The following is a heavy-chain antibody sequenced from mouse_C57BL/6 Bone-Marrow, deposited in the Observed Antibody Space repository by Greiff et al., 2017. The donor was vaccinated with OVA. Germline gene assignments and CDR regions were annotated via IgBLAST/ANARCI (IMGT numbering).Heavy chain of an antibody. D-gene: IGHD2-4*01. CDR2: IWSDGST. Sequence: VMLVESGPGLVAPSQSLSITCTVSGFSLTSYGVHWVRQPPGKGLEWLVVIWSDGSTTYNSALNSRLSISKDNSKSQVFLKMNSLQTDDTAMYYCARHDDYPYYAMDYWGQGTSVTVSS. V-gene: IGHV2-6-1*01. CDR1: GFSLTSYG. CDR3: ARHDDYPYYAMDY. J-gene: IGHJ4*01.